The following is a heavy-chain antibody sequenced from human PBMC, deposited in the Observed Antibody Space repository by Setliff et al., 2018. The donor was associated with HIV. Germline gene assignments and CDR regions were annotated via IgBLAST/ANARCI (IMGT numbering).Heavy chain of an antibody. CDR3: ARGDWELLGAFDI. V-gene: IGHV1-2*02. CDR1: EYTFTGYY. D-gene: IGHD1-26*01. J-gene: IGHJ3*02. Sequence: GASVKVSCKASEYTFTGYYLHWVRQAPGQGLEWMGWISPKKGGTNYAQKFQGRVTMTRDTSISTAYMELSSLRSDDTAVYYCARGDWELLGAFDIWGQGTMVTVSS. CDR2: ISPKKGGT.